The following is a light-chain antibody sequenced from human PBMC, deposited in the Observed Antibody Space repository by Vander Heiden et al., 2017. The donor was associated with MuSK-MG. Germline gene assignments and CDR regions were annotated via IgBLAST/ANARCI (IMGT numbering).Light chain of an antibody. J-gene: IGLJ3*02. CDR3: QVGDSTTGV. V-gene: IGLV3-9*01. CDR2: RDS. CDR1: TIGSTS. Sequence: SYELTQPPSVSVALGQTALISSAGNTIGSTSMHWSRQKPGQAPVLVIYRDSNRPSGIPGRFAGSNSGNTATLTISRAQAGDEYDYYCQVGDSTTGVFGGGTKLTVL.